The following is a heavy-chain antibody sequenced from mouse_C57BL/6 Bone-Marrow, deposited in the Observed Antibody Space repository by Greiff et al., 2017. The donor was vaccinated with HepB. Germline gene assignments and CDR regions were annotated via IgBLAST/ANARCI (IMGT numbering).Heavy chain of an antibody. Sequence: VQLKQSVAELVRPGASVKLSCTASGFNIKNTYMHWVKQRPEQGLEWIGRIDPANGNTKYAPKFQGKATITADTSSNTAYLQLSSLTSEDTAIYYCASNYYGSSYYWYFDVWGTGTTVTVSS. CDR1: GFNIKNTY. CDR2: IDPANGNT. D-gene: IGHD1-1*01. V-gene: IGHV14-3*01. J-gene: IGHJ1*03. CDR3: ASNYYGSSYYWYFDV.